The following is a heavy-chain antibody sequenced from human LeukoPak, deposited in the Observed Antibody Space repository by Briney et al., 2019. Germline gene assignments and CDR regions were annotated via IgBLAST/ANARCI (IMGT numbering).Heavy chain of an antibody. D-gene: IGHD6-13*01. CDR2: ISGDGRNK. CDR1: GFTFSSYG. Sequence: GGSLRLSCAASGFTFSSYGMHWVRQAPGKGLEWVAVISGDGRNKYYADSVKGRFTISRDNSKNTLYLQMNSLRAEDTAVYYCARDVAAAGFDYWGQGTLVTVSS. J-gene: IGHJ4*02. V-gene: IGHV3-30*03. CDR3: ARDVAAAGFDY.